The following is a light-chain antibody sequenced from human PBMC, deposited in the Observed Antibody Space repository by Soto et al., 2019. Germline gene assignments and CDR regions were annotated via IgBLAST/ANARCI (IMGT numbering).Light chain of an antibody. Sequence: QSALTQPASVSGSPGQSITISCTGTSSDVGSYNFVSWYQQHPGKAPKLMIYDVSKRPSGVSNRFSGSKSGNTASLTISGLQAEDEADYYCCSYAGSSTPFVFGTGTKLTVL. CDR1: SSDVGSYNF. V-gene: IGLV2-23*02. J-gene: IGLJ1*01. CDR3: CSYAGSSTPFV. CDR2: DVS.